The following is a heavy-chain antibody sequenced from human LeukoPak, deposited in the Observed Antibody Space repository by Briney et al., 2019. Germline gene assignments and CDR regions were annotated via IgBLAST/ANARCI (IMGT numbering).Heavy chain of an antibody. D-gene: IGHD6-6*01. CDR3: ARDRLVLRPRSSSDY. V-gene: IGHV3-21*01. J-gene: IGHJ4*02. Sequence: GGSLRLSCAASGFTFDDYAMHWVRQAPGKGLEWVSSITSSSSYIYYADSVKGRFTISRDDAKNSLYLQMNSLRAEDTAIYYCARDRLVLRPRSSSDYWGQGTLVTVSS. CDR1: GFTFDDYA. CDR2: ITSSSSYI.